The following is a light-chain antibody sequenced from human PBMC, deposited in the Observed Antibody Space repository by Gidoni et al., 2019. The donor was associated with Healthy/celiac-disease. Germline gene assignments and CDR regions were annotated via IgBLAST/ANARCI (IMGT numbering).Light chain of an antibody. CDR2: QDS. Sequence: SYELTQPRSVSVSPGQAARITCSGDALPQQYAYWYQQKPGQAPVLVIYQDSERPSGIPERFSCSSSGTTVTLTIRGVQAEDEADYYCQSAHSSGTYVFGTGTKVTVL. CDR1: ALPQQY. V-gene: IGLV3-25*03. J-gene: IGLJ1*01. CDR3: QSAHSSGTYV.